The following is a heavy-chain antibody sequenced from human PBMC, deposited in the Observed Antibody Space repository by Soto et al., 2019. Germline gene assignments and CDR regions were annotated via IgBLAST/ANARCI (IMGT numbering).Heavy chain of an antibody. D-gene: IGHD3-22*01. J-gene: IGHJ3*02. Sequence: EVQLVKSGGGLVKPGGSLRLSCAASGFTFSSYSMNWVRQAPGKGLEWVSSISSSSSYIYYADSVKGRFTISRDNAKNSLYLQMNSLRAEYTAVYYCARWYYYDSSGYYQPTYAFDIWGQGTMVTVSS. CDR2: ISSSSSYI. V-gene: IGHV3-21*01. CDR1: GFTFSSYS. CDR3: ARWYYYDSSGYYQPTYAFDI.